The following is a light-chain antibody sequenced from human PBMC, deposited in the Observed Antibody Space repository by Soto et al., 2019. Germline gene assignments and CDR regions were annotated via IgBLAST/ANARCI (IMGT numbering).Light chain of an antibody. CDR1: QSVTRSF. V-gene: IGKV3-20*01. CDR2: GAS. J-gene: IGKJ3*01. CDR3: HQSGSSPQA. Sequence: EIVLTQSPGTLSLSPGERVTLSCRASQSVTRSFLAWYQQKPGQAPRLLIYGASSRATGIPDRFSGSGSGKDFPLTISRLEHEDFAVYYSHQSGSSPQAFGPGTKVDIK.